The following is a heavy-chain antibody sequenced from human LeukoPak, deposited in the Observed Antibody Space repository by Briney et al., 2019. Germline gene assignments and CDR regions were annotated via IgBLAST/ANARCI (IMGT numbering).Heavy chain of an antibody. Sequence: GGSLRLSCAASGFTFRRYEMNGVRQAPGKGLEWVSKISSSGSAIYYADSVKGRFTISRDNAKSTLYLQMNSLRAEDTAVYYCARGSSFGYWGQGTLVTVSS. CDR3: ARGSSFGY. J-gene: IGHJ4*02. CDR1: GFTFRRYE. CDR2: ISSSGSAI. V-gene: IGHV3-48*03. D-gene: IGHD6-19*01.